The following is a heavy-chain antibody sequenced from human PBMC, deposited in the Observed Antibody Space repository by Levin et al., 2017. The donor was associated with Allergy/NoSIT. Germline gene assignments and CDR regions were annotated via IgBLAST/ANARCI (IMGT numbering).Heavy chain of an antibody. J-gene: IGHJ6*02. D-gene: IGHD5-24*01. Sequence: SQTLSLPCTVSGGSISSYYWSWIRQPAGKGLEWIGRIYTSGSTNYNPSLKSRVTMSVDTSKNQFSLKLSSVTAADTAVYYCARLIRDGYNYYYGMDVWGQGTTVTVSS. V-gene: IGHV4-4*07. CDR2: IYTSGST. CDR3: ARLIRDGYNYYYGMDV. CDR1: GGSISSYY.